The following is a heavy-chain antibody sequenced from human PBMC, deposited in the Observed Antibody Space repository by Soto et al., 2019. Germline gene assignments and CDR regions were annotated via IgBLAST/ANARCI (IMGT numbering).Heavy chain of an antibody. Sequence: EVQLVESGGGLVKPGGSLRLSCAASGFTFSSYSMNWVRQAPGKGLEWVSSISSSSSYIYYADSVKGRFTISRDNAKKSLYLQRNSLRAEDTAVYYCARDQPRYSYGYGLGYWGQGTLVTVSS. CDR1: GFTFSSYS. V-gene: IGHV3-21*01. D-gene: IGHD5-18*01. CDR2: ISSSSSYI. CDR3: ARDQPRYSYGYGLGY. J-gene: IGHJ4*02.